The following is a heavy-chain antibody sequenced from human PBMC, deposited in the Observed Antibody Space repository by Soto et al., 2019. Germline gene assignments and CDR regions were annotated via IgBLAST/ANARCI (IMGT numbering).Heavy chain of an antibody. D-gene: IGHD6-13*01. CDR1: GGSISSGDYY. V-gene: IGHV4-30-4*01. Sequence: PSETLSLTCTVSGGSISSGDYYWSWIRQPPGKGLEWIGYIYYSGSTYYNPSLKSRVTISVDTSKNQFSLKLSSVTAADTAVYYCARGKPESSLSFSVWGQGTLVTVSS. CDR2: IYYSGST. CDR3: ARGKPESSLSFSV. J-gene: IGHJ4*02.